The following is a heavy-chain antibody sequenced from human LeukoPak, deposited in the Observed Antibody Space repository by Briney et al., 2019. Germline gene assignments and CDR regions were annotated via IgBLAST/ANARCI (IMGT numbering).Heavy chain of an antibody. Sequence: GGSLRLSCAASGFTFKNYGMHWVRQAPGKGLEWVAFTRNVGNTIYYADSVKGRFTISRDDSKNTLYLQMNSLRPEDTAVYYCAKDSSGSDPLDYWGQGTLVTVSS. V-gene: IGHV3-30*02. CDR2: TRNVGNTI. CDR3: AKDSSGSDPLDY. D-gene: IGHD1-26*01. CDR1: GFTFKNYG. J-gene: IGHJ4*02.